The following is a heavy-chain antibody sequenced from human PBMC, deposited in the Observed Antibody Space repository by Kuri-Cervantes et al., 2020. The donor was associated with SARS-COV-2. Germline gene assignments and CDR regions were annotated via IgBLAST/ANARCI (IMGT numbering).Heavy chain of an antibody. Sequence: SETLSLTCTVSGGSISSYYWSWIRQPAGKGLEWIGRIYTSGSTNYNPSLKSRVTMSVDTSKNQFSLKLSSVTAADTAVYCCARRVSPLAASNWFDPWGQGTLVTVSS. D-gene: IGHD2-15*01. CDR1: GGSISSYY. J-gene: IGHJ5*02. CDR3: ARRVSPLAASNWFDP. CDR2: IYTSGST. V-gene: IGHV4-4*07.